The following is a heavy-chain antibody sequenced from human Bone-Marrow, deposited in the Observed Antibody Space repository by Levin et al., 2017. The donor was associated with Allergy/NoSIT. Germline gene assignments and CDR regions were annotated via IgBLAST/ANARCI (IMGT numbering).Heavy chain of an antibody. V-gene: IGHV4-59*01. Sequence: SETLSLTCTVSGGSINSYYWSWIRQPPGKGLEWIGYIYSSGSTNYNPSLERRVSMLVDMSENQFSLRLSSVTAADTAIYYCARDGLGRGSPFDYWGQGILVTVSS. CDR2: IYSSGST. CDR1: GGSINSYY. CDR3: ARDGLGRGSPFDY. J-gene: IGHJ4*02. D-gene: IGHD7-27*01.